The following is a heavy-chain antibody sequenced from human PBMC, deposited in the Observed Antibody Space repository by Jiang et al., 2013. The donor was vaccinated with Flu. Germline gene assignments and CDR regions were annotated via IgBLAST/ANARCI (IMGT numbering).Heavy chain of an antibody. CDR2: FYSTATA. V-gene: IGHV4-39*07. Sequence: GLVKPSETLSLTCTVSGDSIRSSPYYWGWIRQSPGKGLEWIGSFYSTATASYNPSLKRRATMSIDTSNNRFSLRLTSATAADTAVYYCARVKRRDEGHNFFDPWGQGTLVTVSS. CDR1: GDSIRSSPYY. CDR3: ARVKRRDEGHNFFDP. J-gene: IGHJ5*02. D-gene: IGHD3-22*01.